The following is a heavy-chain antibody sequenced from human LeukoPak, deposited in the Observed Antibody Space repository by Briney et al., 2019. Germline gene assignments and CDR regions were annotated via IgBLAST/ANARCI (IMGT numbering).Heavy chain of an antibody. D-gene: IGHD1-26*01. CDR3: AKDLRSAWEPYYFDY. CDR1: GFTFSSYA. Sequence: GGSVRLSCAASGFTFSSYAMSWVRQAPGKGLEWVSAISGSGGSTYYADSVKGRFTISRDNSKNTLYLQMNSLRAEDTAVYYCAKDLRSAWEPYYFDYWGQGTLVTVSS. V-gene: IGHV3-23*01. CDR2: ISGSGGST. J-gene: IGHJ4*02.